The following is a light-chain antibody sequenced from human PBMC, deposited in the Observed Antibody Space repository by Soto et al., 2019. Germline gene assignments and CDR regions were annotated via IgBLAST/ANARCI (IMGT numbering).Light chain of an antibody. Sequence: EIVMTQSPATLSVSPGERATLSCRASQSVSRNLAWYQQKPGQPPRLLIYDASTRATGVPARFGGSGSGTEFTRTISGLQSEDFAVYYCQQYGDWPPDTFGQGTKGEI. J-gene: IGKJ2*01. CDR1: QSVSRN. V-gene: IGKV3-15*01. CDR3: QQYGDWPPDT. CDR2: DAS.